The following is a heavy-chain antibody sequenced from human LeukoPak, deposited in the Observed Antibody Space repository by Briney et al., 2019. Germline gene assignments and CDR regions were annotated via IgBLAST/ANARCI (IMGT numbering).Heavy chain of an antibody. CDR2: IYSGGST. J-gene: IGHJ4*02. D-gene: IGHD2-2*02. Sequence: GGSLRLSCAASGFTVSSNYMSWVRQAPGQGLEWVSAIYSGGSTYYADSVKGRFTISRDNSKNTLYLQMNSLRAEDTAVYYCARGRRDIVVVPAAVPTNFDYWGQGTLVTVSS. CDR3: ARGRRDIVVVPAAVPTNFDY. CDR1: GFTVSSNY. V-gene: IGHV3-66*02.